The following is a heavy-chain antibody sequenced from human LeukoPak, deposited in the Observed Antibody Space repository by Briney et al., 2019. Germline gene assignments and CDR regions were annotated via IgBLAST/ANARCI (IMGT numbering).Heavy chain of an antibody. CDR3: AKTLAGDGMDV. J-gene: IGHJ6*04. CDR1: GFTFSNYG. Sequence: GGSLRLSCAASGFTFSNYGIHWVRQAPGKGLEGVALISYDGSNKYYADSVKGRFTISRDNSRNPLYLQMNSLRADDTAVYYCAKTLAGDGMDVWGKGTTVTVSS. D-gene: IGHD3-10*01. CDR2: ISYDGSNK. V-gene: IGHV3-30*18.